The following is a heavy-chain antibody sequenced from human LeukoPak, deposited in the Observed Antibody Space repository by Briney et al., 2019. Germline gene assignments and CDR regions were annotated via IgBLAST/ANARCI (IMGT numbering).Heavy chain of an antibody. CDR1: GFTFTNYW. Sequence: GGSLRLSCAASGFTFTNYWMTWVRQAPGKGLEWVANVNQGGTEKYYVDSVKGRFTISRDNAENSLYLQMNSLRAEDTAVYYCAREHYFYHMDGWGEGTTVTVSS. CDR3: AREHYFYHMDG. V-gene: IGHV3-7*01. J-gene: IGHJ6*03. CDR2: VNQGGTEK.